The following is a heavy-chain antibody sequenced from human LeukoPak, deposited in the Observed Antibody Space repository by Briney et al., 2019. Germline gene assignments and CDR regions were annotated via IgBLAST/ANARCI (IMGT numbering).Heavy chain of an antibody. CDR3: AKEEAPSQGSDAFDI. CDR2: ISSSGSTI. CDR1: GFTFSSYE. J-gene: IGHJ3*02. Sequence: GGSLRLSCAASGFTFSSYEMNWVRQAPGKGLEWVSYISSSGSTIHYADSVKGRFTISRDNAKNSLYLQMNSLRAEDTAVYYCAKEEAPSQGSDAFDIWGQGTMVTVSS. V-gene: IGHV3-48*03. D-gene: IGHD1-26*01.